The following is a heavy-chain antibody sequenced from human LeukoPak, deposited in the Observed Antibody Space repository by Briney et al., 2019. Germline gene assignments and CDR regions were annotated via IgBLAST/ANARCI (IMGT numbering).Heavy chain of an antibody. V-gene: IGHV4-30-4*01. Sequence: SQTLSLTCTVSGGSISSGDYYWSWIRQPPGKGLEWIGYIYYSGSTYYNPSFKSRVTISVDTSKNQFSLKLSSVTAADTAVYYCARDIVVVVAARRYYYGMDVWGQGTTVTVSS. CDR2: IYYSGST. CDR3: ARDIVVVVAARRYYYGMDV. CDR1: GGSISSGDYY. D-gene: IGHD2-15*01. J-gene: IGHJ6*02.